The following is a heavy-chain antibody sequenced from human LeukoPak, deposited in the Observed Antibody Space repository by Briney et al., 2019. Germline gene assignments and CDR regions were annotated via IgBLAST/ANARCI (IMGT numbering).Heavy chain of an antibody. CDR3: ASMGGTVDY. J-gene: IGHJ4*02. V-gene: IGHV4-59*01. Sequence: SETLSLTCTVSGGSISTYYWIWIRQPPGKGLEWIGCVYYSGTSNSGTTNYNPSLESRVSFQVDTSRNQVYLRLTSVSAADTAVYYCASMGGTVDYWAPGTLVTVSS. CDR1: GGSISTYY. CDR2: VYYSGTSNSGTT. D-gene: IGHD1-26*01.